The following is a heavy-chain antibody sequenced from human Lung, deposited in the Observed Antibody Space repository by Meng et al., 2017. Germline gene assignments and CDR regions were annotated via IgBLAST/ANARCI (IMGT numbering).Heavy chain of an antibody. CDR2: INPSSGST. Sequence: QVQLVQSGAEVKKPGASVKVSCKASGYTFTIYYMYWVRQAPGQGLEWMGIINPSSGSTTYAQRFQGRVTMTRDTSTSTVYVELSSLTSEDTAVYYCASGSTNWYGHYGMDVWGQGTTVTVSS. CDR3: ASGSTNWYGHYGMDV. D-gene: IGHD6-13*01. J-gene: IGHJ6*02. CDR1: GYTFTIYY. V-gene: IGHV1-46*03.